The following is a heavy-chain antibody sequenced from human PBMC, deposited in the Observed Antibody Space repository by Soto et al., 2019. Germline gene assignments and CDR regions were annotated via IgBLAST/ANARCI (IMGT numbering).Heavy chain of an antibody. CDR3: AKGAPSDYYDSSGSYFFDY. CDR1: GVTFDSYA. J-gene: IGHJ4*02. Sequence: EVQLLESGGGLVQPGGSLRLSCAASGVTFDSYAMNWVRQAPGGGLEWVSAMSGSGGSTYYSDSVKGRFTISRDNSKNPLYLQMNSLRAEDTAVYFCAKGAPSDYYDSSGSYFFDYWGQGTLVTVSS. CDR2: MSGSGGST. V-gene: IGHV3-23*01. D-gene: IGHD3-22*01.